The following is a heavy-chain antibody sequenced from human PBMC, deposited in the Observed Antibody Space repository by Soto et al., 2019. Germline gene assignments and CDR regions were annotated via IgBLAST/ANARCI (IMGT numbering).Heavy chain of an antibody. CDR1: GFTFDDYA. Sequence: GGSLRLSCAASGFTFDDYAMHWVRQAPGKGLEWVSGISWNSGSIGYADSVKGRFTISRDNAKNSLYLQMNSLRAEDTALYYCAKDYQYSGYDDAFDIWGQGTMVTVSS. V-gene: IGHV3-9*01. D-gene: IGHD5-12*01. CDR3: AKDYQYSGYDDAFDI. CDR2: ISWNSGSI. J-gene: IGHJ3*02.